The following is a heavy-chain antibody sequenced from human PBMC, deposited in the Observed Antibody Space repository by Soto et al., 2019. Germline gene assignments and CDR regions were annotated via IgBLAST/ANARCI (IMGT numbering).Heavy chain of an antibody. CDR3: AIEDPPVVPAAPRFVP. D-gene: IGHD2-2*01. CDR1: GYTFTSYY. Sequence: ASVKVSCKASGYTFTSYYMHWVRQAPGQGLEWMGIINPSGGSTSYAQKFQGRVTMTRDTSTSTVYMELSSLRSEDTAVYYCAIEDPPVVPAAPRFVPWGQGTLVTVS. CDR2: INPSGGST. J-gene: IGHJ5*02. V-gene: IGHV1-46*03.